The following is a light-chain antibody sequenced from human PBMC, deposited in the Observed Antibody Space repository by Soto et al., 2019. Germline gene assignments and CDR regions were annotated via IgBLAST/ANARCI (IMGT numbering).Light chain of an antibody. V-gene: IGKV3-11*01. CDR1: QSVNIY. CDR3: QQRSNWPPWT. CDR2: DAS. Sequence: EIVLTQAPATVSLSPGESFTPSCRASQSVNIYLAWYQQKPGQAPRLLIYDASNRATGIPARFSGSGSGTDFTLTISSLEPEDFAVYYCQQRSNWPPWTFGQGTKVDI. J-gene: IGKJ1*01.